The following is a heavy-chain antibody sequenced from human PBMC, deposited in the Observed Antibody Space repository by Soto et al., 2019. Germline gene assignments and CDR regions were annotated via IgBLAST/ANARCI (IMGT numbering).Heavy chain of an antibody. J-gene: IGHJ6*02. D-gene: IGHD3-10*01. CDR2: INHSGST. CDR1: GGSFSGYY. Sequence: SETLSLTCAVYGGSFSGYYWSWIRQPPGKGLEWIGEINHSGSTNYNPSLKSRVTISVDTSKNQFSLKLSSVTAADTAVYYCARSXYYGSGSSPYWYYGMDVWGQGTTVTVSS. V-gene: IGHV4-34*01. CDR3: ARSXYYGSGSSPYWYYGMDV.